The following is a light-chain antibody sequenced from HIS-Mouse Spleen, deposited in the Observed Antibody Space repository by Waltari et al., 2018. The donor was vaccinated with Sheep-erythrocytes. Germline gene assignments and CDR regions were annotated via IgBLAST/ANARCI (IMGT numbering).Light chain of an antibody. CDR2: DVS. Sequence: QSALTQPRSVSGSPGQSVTISCPATSSYVGGYNYVSWYQQHPGKAPKLMIYDVSKRPSGVPDRFSGSKSGNTASLTISGLQAEDEADYYCCSYAGSYNHVFATGTKVTVL. CDR1: SSYVGGYNY. J-gene: IGLJ1*01. CDR3: CSYAGSYNHV. V-gene: IGLV2-11*01.